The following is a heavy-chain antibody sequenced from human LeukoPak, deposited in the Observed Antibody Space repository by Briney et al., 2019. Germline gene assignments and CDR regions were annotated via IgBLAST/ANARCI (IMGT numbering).Heavy chain of an antibody. CDR2: ISAYNGNT. Sequence: AAVKVSCKASGYTFTSYGISWVRQAPGQGLGWVGGISAYNGNTNYAQKLQGRVTMTTDTSTSTAYMELRSLRSDDTAVYYCARVGSSAEYFDYWGQGTLVTVSS. V-gene: IGHV1-18*01. D-gene: IGHD6-25*01. J-gene: IGHJ4*02. CDR3: ARVGSSAEYFDY. CDR1: GYTFTSYG.